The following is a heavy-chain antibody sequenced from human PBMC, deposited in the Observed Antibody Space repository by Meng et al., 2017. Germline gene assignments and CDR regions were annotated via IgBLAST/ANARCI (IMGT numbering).Heavy chain of an antibody. CDR1: GYTFTSYG. D-gene: IGHD3-9*01. J-gene: IGHJ4*02. CDR2: ISAYNGNT. CDR3: ARDNEGDFDWLLSFDY. Sequence: QVQRGQSGAEVKKAGASVKVSCKASGYTFTSYGISWVRQAPGQGLEWMGWISAYNGNTNYAQKLQGRVTMTTDTSTSTAYMELRSLRSDDTAVYYCARDNEGDFDWLLSFDYWGQGTLVTVSS. V-gene: IGHV1-18*01.